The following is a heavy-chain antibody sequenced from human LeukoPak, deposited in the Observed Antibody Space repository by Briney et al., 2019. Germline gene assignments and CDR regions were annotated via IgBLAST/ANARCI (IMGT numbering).Heavy chain of an antibody. D-gene: IGHD3-22*01. J-gene: IGHJ3*02. CDR3: AKRAGPNYYNRRGRGGAFDI. V-gene: IGHV3-23*01. CDR2: ISGSGDST. Sequence: AGGSLRLSCAASGFTFSSYAMTWVRQAPGKGLEWVSAISGSGDSTYYADSVKGRFTISRDNSKNTLYLQMNSLRAEDTAVYYCAKRAGPNYYNRRGRGGAFDIWGQGTMATASS. CDR1: GFTFSSYA.